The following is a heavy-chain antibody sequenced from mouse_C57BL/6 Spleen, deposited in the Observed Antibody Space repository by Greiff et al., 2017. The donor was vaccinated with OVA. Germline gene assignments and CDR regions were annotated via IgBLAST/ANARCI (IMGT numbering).Heavy chain of an antibody. V-gene: IGHV1-64*01. Sequence: VQLQQPGAELVKPGASVKLSCKASGYTFTSYWMHWVKQRPGQGLEWIGMIHPNSGSTNYNEKFKSKATLTVDKSSSTAYMQLSSLTSEDSAVYYCARRSSGILYAMDYWGQGTSVTVSS. CDR3: ARRSSGILYAMDY. CDR1: GYTFTSYW. D-gene: IGHD3-2*02. CDR2: IHPNSGST. J-gene: IGHJ4*01.